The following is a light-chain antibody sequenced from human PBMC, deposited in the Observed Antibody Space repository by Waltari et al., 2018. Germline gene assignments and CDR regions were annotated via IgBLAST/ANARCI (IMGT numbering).Light chain of an antibody. CDR1: SSNIGAGYY. V-gene: IGLV1-40*01. J-gene: IGLJ6*01. CDR3: SAWDSSLSTDV. Sequence: QSVLTQPPSASGAPGQRVTISCTGSSSNIGAGYYVSWYQQFPGTAPKLLIYENNKRPSGVSDRFSGSKSGTSASLTITGLQSEDEADYYCSAWDSSLSTDVFGSGTKLTVL. CDR2: ENN.